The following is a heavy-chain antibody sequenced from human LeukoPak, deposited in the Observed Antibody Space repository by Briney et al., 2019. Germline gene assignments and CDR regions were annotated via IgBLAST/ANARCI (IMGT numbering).Heavy chain of an antibody. J-gene: IGHJ6*03. CDR1: GGSISSGSYY. D-gene: IGHD4-17*01. V-gene: IGHV4-39*07. Sequence: PSQTLSLTCTVSGGSISSGSYYWGWIRQPPGKGLEWIGSIYYSGSTYYNPSLKSRVTISVDTSKNQFSLKLSSVTAADTAVYYCARDYGDYPNYYYYYYMDVWGKGTTVTISS. CDR2: IYYSGST. CDR3: ARDYGDYPNYYYYYYMDV.